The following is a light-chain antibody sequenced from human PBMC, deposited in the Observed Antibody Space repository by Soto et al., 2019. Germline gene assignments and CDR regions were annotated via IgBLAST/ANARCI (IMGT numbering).Light chain of an antibody. CDR3: QQYNSYWT. V-gene: IGKV3-15*01. CDR1: QTVIRN. Sequence: EIVMAQSPATLSVSPGERAALSCRASQTVIRNLAWYQQKPGQTPRLLIFGASTRATGIPARFSGSGSGTEFTLTISSLQPDDFATYYCQQYNSYWTFGQGTKVDIK. CDR2: GAS. J-gene: IGKJ1*01.